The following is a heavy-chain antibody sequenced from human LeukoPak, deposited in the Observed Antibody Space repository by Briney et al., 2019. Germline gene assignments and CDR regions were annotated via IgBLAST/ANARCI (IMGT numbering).Heavy chain of an antibody. CDR1: GGTFSSYA. CDR3: VKDSFGEWFGESNFDC. CDR2: ISGNGGST. V-gene: IGHV3-23*01. J-gene: IGHJ4*02. Sequence: SCKASGGTFSSYAMNWVRQAPGKGLEWVSDISGNGGSTYYADSVKGRFIISRDNSKNTLYLQMNSLRDEDTAVYYCVKDSFGEWFGESNFDCWGQGTLVTVSS. D-gene: IGHD3-10*01.